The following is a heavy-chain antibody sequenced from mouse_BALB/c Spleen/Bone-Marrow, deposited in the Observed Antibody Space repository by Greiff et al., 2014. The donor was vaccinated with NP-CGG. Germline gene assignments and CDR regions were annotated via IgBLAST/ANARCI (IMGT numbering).Heavy chain of an antibody. CDR3: ARGATMITTGDAMDY. CDR2: INPYNGGT. D-gene: IGHD2-4*01. J-gene: IGHJ4*01. CDR1: GYSFTDYT. V-gene: IGHV1-18*01. Sequence: VQLKESGPELVKPGASMKISCKASGYSFTDYTMNWVKQSHGKNLEWIGLINPYNGGTDYSQKFKGKATLTVDKSSSPAYMEPLSLTSEDSAVYYCARGATMITTGDAMDYWGQGTSVTVSS.